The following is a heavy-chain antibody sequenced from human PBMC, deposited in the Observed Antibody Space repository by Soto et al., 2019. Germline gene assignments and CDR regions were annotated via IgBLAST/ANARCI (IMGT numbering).Heavy chain of an antibody. CDR1: GGTFSSYA. CDR3: ARAAQMWSGEGSWFDP. J-gene: IGHJ5*02. V-gene: IGHV1-69*13. D-gene: IGHD3-10*01. Sequence: GASVKVSCKASGGTFSSYAISWVRQAPGQGLEWMGGIIPIFGTANYAQKFQGRVTITADESTSTAYMELSSLRSEDTAVYYCARAAQMWSGEGSWFDPWGQGTLVTVSS. CDR2: IIPIFGTA.